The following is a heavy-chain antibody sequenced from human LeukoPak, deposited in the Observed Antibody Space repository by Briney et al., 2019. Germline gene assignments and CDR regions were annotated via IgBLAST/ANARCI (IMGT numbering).Heavy chain of an antibody. CDR2: IYYSGST. CDR3: ARDAPPVHYYDSSGYYQNFDY. V-gene: IGHV4-30-4*01. Sequence: PSETLSLTCTVSGGSISSGDYYWRWIRQPPGKGLEWIVYIYYSGSTYYNPSLKSRVTISVDTSKNQFSLKLSSVTAADTAVYYCARDAPPVHYYDSSGYYQNFDYWGQGTLVTVSS. J-gene: IGHJ4*02. CDR1: GGSISSGDYY. D-gene: IGHD3-22*01.